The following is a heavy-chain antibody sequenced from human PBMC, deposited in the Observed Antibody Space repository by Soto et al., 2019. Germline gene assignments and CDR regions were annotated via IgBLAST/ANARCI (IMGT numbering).Heavy chain of an antibody. CDR2: IWYDGSNK. CDR3: ARGYDYVWGSPSDYGMDV. D-gene: IGHD3-16*01. J-gene: IGHJ6*02. V-gene: IGHV3-33*01. Sequence: QVQLVESGGGVVQPGRSLRLSCAASGFTFSSYGMHWVRQAPGKGLEWVAVIWYDGSNKYYADSVKGRFTISRDNSKNTLYLQMNSLRAEDTAVYYCARGYDYVWGSPSDYGMDVWGQGTTVTVSS. CDR1: GFTFSSYG.